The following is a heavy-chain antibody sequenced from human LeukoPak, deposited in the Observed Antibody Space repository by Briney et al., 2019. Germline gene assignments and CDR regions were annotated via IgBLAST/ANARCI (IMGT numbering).Heavy chain of an antibody. CDR1: GFTFNTYT. CDR2: ISSGTSYI. D-gene: IGHD1-26*01. V-gene: IGHV3-21*01. CDR3: ARDPTSSWETAFDI. J-gene: IGHJ3*02. Sequence: PGGSLRLSCAASGFTFNTYTMNWVRQAPGKGLEWVSSISSGTSYIYYADSVKGRFTISRDDAKNSLYLQMNSLRAEDTAVYYCARDPTSSWETAFDIWGQGTMVTVSS.